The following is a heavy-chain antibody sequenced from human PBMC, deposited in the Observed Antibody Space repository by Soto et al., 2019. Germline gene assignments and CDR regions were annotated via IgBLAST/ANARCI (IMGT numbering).Heavy chain of an antibody. Sequence: EVQLVESGGGSVNPGGSVRLSCAASGFTFTDAWMNWVRQVPGEGLEWVGHIKSQVDGGTTDSAAALDGRVTISRDDSENMVYLQMNRLRTHDTAVYYCATGSARFDFWGQGTLVTVSS. J-gene: IGHJ5*01. V-gene: IGHV3-15*01. D-gene: IGHD6-6*01. CDR3: ATGSARFDF. CDR2: IKSQVDGGTT. CDR1: GFTFTDAW.